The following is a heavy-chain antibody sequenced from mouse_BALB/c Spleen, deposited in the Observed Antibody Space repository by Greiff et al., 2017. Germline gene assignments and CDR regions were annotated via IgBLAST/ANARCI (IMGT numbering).Heavy chain of an antibody. CDR3: TRDGYGSLYYAMDY. D-gene: IGHD1-1*01. CDR2: ISSGGSYT. Sequence: EVKVVESGGGLVKPGGSLKLSCAASGFAFSSYDMSWVRQTPEKRLEWVAYISSGGSYTYYPDSVKGRFTISRDNAKNTLYLQMSSLKSEDTAMYYCTRDGYGSLYYAMDYWGQGTSVTVSS. V-gene: IGHV5-6-4*01. J-gene: IGHJ4*01. CDR1: GFAFSSYD.